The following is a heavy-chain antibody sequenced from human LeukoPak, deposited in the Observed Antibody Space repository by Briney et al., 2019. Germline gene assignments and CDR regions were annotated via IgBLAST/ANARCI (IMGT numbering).Heavy chain of an antibody. CDR1: GGSISSYY. J-gene: IGHJ4*02. Sequence: SETLSLTCTVSGGSISSYYWSWIRQPAGKGLEWIGRIYTSGSTNYNPSLKSRVTMSVATSKTQFSLKLRSVTAADTAVYYCARELGYCSGGSCYPKYYFDYWGQGTLVTVSS. CDR3: ARELGYCSGGSCYPKYYFDY. V-gene: IGHV4-4*07. D-gene: IGHD2-15*01. CDR2: IYTSGST.